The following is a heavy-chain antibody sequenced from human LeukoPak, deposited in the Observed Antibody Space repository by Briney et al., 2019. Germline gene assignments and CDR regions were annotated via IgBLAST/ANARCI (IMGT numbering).Heavy chain of an antibody. Sequence: SETLSLTCTVSGGSISSYYWSWIRQSPGKGLEWIGHIYYDGRTSYNPSLKSRVTMSVDTSKNHFSLSLSSVTASDTAVYYCSRHVTAAGGPVGFWGQGTLVTVSS. CDR1: GGSISSYY. D-gene: IGHD6-13*01. J-gene: IGHJ4*02. CDR2: IYYDGRT. V-gene: IGHV4-59*08. CDR3: SRHVTAAGGPVGF.